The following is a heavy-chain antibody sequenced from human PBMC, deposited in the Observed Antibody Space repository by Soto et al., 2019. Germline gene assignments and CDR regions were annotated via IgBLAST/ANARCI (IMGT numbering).Heavy chain of an antibody. Sequence: ASVKVSCKASGGTFSSYAISWVRQAPGQGLEWMGGIIPIFGTANYAQKFQGRVTITADESTSTAYMELSSLRSEDTAVYYCARVVAVAGTRAFDIWGQGTMVTVSS. J-gene: IGHJ3*02. CDR3: ARVVAVAGTRAFDI. CDR2: IIPIFGTA. CDR1: GGTFSSYA. V-gene: IGHV1-69*13. D-gene: IGHD6-19*01.